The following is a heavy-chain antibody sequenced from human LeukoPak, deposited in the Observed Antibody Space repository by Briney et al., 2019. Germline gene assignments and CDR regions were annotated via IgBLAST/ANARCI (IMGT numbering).Heavy chain of an antibody. CDR1: GFTFSSYS. CDR2: ISSSSSYI. Sequence: KPGGSLRLSCAASGFTFSSYSMNWVRQAPGKGLEWVSSISSSSSYIYYADSVKGRFTIPRDNAKNSLYLQMNSLRGEDTAVYYCARDRDYYFDYWGQGTLVTVSS. V-gene: IGHV3-21*04. D-gene: IGHD2-21*01. CDR3: ARDRDYYFDY. J-gene: IGHJ4*02.